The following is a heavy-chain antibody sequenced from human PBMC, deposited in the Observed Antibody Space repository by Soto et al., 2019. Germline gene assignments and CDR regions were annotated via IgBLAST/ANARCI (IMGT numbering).Heavy chain of an antibody. CDR1: GFTSDDYA. Sequence: EVQLVESGGGLVQPGRSLRLSCAASGFTSDDYAMHWVRQAPGKGLEWVSGISWNSGSIAYADSVKGRFTISRDNAKNSLSLQMNSLRAEYTALYYCAKDSQQQWLWTFDYWGQGTLVTVSS. J-gene: IGHJ4*02. CDR3: AKDSQQQWLWTFDY. CDR2: ISWNSGSI. V-gene: IGHV3-9*02. D-gene: IGHD6-19*01.